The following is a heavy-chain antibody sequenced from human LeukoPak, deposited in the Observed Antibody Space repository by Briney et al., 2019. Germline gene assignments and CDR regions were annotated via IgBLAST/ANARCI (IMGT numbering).Heavy chain of an antibody. D-gene: IGHD4-23*01. Sequence: GSLILSCAASGFTFSSYWMNWVRQAPGKGLVWVSRIASDGSSTTYADSVKGRFSISRDNAKNTLYLRMNSLRVEDTAVYYCARGRPHGNDYWGQGTLVTVSS. CDR2: IASDGSST. J-gene: IGHJ4*02. V-gene: IGHV3-74*01. CDR3: ARGRPHGNDY. CDR1: GFTFSSYW.